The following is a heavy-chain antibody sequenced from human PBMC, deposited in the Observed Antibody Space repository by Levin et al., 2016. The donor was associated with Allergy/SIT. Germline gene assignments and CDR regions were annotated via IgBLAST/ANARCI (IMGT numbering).Heavy chain of an antibody. Sequence: SETLSLTCTVSGGSISSYYWSWIRQPPGKGLEWIGYIYYSGSTNYNPSLKSRVTISVDTSKNQFSLKLSSVTAADTAVYYCARLTFYDSSGYHYYFDYWGQGTLVTVSS. CDR3: ARLTFYDSSGYHYYFDY. CDR2: IYYSGST. CDR1: GGSISSYY. V-gene: IGHV4-59*01. J-gene: IGHJ4*02. D-gene: IGHD3-22*01.